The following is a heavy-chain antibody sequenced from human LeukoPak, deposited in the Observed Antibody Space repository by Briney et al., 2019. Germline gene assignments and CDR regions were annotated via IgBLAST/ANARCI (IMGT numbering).Heavy chain of an antibody. CDR3: ARATYYDFWSGSANAFDI. D-gene: IGHD3-3*01. CDR2: IYYSGST. J-gene: IGHJ3*02. Sequence: SETLSLTCTVSGGSISSGGYYWSWVRQHPGTGLEWLGYIYYSGSTYYNPSLKSRVTISVDTSKNQFSLKLSSVTAADTAVYYCARATYYDFWSGSANAFDIWGQGTMVTVSS. CDR1: GGSISSGGYY. V-gene: IGHV4-31*03.